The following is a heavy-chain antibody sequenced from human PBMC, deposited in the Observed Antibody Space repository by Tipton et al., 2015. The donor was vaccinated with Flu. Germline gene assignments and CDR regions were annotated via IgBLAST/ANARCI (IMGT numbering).Heavy chain of an antibody. V-gene: IGHV4-61*02. Sequence: TLSLTCTVSGDSITSGIHFWSWIRQPAGKELEWIWRIYTSGSTDYSPSLKGRVTISIDTSKNQFALKLSAVTAADTAMYYCASTPPTSLPWGFDPWGQGTLVTVSS. D-gene: IGHD3-16*01. J-gene: IGHJ5*02. CDR3: ASTPPTSLPWGFDP. CDR1: GDSITSGIHF. CDR2: IYTSGST.